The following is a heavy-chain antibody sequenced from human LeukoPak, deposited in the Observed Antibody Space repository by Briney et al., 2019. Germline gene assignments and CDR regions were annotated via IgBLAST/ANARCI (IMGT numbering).Heavy chain of an antibody. V-gene: IGHV3-30*18. D-gene: IGHD6-19*01. CDR2: ISCDGSNK. CDR1: GFTFSSYG. Sequence: GGSLRLSCAASGFTFSSYGMHWVRQASGKGLEWVAVISCDGSNKYYADSVKGRFTISRDNSKNTLYLQMNSLRAEDTAVYYCAKDRYSSGWSGFDYWGQGTLVTVSS. J-gene: IGHJ4*02. CDR3: AKDRYSSGWSGFDY.